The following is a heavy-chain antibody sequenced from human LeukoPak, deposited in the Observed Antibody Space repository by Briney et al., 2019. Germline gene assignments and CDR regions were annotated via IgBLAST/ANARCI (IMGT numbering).Heavy chain of an antibody. V-gene: IGHV1-18*01. D-gene: IGHD1-26*01. Sequence: ASVKVSCKASGYTFTSYGISWVRQAPGQGLEWMGWISAYNGNTNYAQKLQGRVTMTTDTSTSTAYMELRSLRPDDTAVYYCARNDIVGATPQLDPWGQGTLVTVSS. CDR1: GYTFTSYG. CDR3: ARNDIVGATPQLDP. CDR2: ISAYNGNT. J-gene: IGHJ5*02.